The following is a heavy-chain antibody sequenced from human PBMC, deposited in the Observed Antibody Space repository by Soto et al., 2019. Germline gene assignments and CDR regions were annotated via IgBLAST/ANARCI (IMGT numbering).Heavy chain of an antibody. CDR1: GFTFSSYW. D-gene: IGHD3-22*01. Sequence: GGSLRLSCAASGFTFSSYWMSWVRQAPGKGLEWVANIKQDGSEKYYVDSVKGRFTISRDNAKNSLYLQMNSLRAEDTAVYYCAREGEGYYYDSSGYTHFDYWGQGTLVTVSS. CDR3: AREGEGYYYDSSGYTHFDY. J-gene: IGHJ4*02. CDR2: IKQDGSEK. V-gene: IGHV3-7*01.